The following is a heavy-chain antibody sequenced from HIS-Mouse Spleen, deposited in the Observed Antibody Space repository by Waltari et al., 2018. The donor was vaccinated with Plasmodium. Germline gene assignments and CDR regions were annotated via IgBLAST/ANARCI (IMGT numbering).Heavy chain of an antibody. V-gene: IGHV1-8*01. D-gene: IGHD2-2*01. Sequence: QVQLVQSGAEVKKPGASVKVSCKASGYTFTSYDINWVRQATGQGREWMGWMNPNSGKTGYAQKVQGRVTMTRNTSISTAYMELSSLRSEDTAVYYCARGTNGYCSSTSCSRGAFDIWGQGTMVTVSS. CDR1: GYTFTSYD. CDR2: MNPNSGKT. J-gene: IGHJ3*02. CDR3: ARGTNGYCSSTSCSRGAFDI.